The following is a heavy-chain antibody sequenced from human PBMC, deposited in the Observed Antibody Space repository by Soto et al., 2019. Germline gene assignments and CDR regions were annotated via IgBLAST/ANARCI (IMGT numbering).Heavy chain of an antibody. V-gene: IGHV4-59*01. CDR2: IYCSGST. J-gene: IGHJ6*03. CDR3: ARTIFGVVIMDYYYYMDV. CDR1: GGSISSYY. Sequence: QVQLQESGPGLVKPSETLSLTCTVSGGSISSYYWSWIRQPPGKGLEWIGYIYCSGSTNYNPSLKSRVTISVDTSKNQFSLKLSSVTAADTAVYYCARTIFGVVIMDYYYYMDVWGKGTTVTVSS. D-gene: IGHD3-3*01.